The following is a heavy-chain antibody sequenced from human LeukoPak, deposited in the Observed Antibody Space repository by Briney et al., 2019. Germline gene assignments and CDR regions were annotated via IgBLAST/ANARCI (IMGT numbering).Heavy chain of an antibody. D-gene: IGHD5-18*01. CDR1: GYTFTGYY. CDR3: ARGDATWIQLWSA. V-gene: IGHV1-2*02. CDR2: INPNSGGT. Sequence: ASVEVSCKASGYTFTGYYMHWVRQAPGQGLEWMGWINPNSGGTNYAQKFQGRVTMTRDTPISTAYMELSRLRSDDTAVYYCARGDATWIQLWSAWGQGTLVTVSS. J-gene: IGHJ4*02.